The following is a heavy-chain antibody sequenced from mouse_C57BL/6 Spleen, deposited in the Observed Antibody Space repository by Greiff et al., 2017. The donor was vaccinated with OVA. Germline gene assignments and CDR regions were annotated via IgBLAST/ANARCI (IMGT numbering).Heavy chain of an antibody. CDR2: IWSGGST. J-gene: IGHJ2*01. V-gene: IGHV2-2*01. D-gene: IGHD1-1*01. CDR3: ARGRENYDYFDY. Sequence: QVHVKQSGPGLVQPSQSLSITCTVSGFSLTSYGVHWVRQSPGKGLEWLGVIWSGGSTDYNAAFISRLSISKDNSKSQVFFKMNSLQADDTAIYYCARGRENYDYFDYWGQGTTLTVSS. CDR1: GFSLTSYG.